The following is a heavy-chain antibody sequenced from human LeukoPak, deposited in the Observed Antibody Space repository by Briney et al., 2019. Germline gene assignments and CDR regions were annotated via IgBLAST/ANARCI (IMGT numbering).Heavy chain of an antibody. CDR2: ISSSSSYI. D-gene: IGHD2-2*02. Sequence: GGSLRLSCAASGFTFSSYSMNWVRQAPGKGLEWVSSISSSSSYIYYADSVKSRFTISRDNAKNSLYLQMNSLRAEDTAVYYCARRSRYCSSTSCYRSVDTAMVNYYYYGMDVWGQGTTVTVSS. CDR3: ARRSRYCSSTSCYRSVDTAMVNYYYYGMDV. CDR1: GFTFSSYS. J-gene: IGHJ6*02. V-gene: IGHV3-21*01.